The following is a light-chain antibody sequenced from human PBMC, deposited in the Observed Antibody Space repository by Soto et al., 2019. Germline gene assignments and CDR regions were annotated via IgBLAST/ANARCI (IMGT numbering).Light chain of an antibody. J-gene: IGKJ4*01. CDR2: AAS. Sequence: DIALTQSPSFLSASVGDRVTITCRASQDISSYLAWYQQKPGKAPKLLIYAASTLQSGVPSRYSGSGSGTEFTLTISSLQPEDFATYYCQHLNTYPLTFGGGTKVEIK. V-gene: IGKV1-9*01. CDR1: QDISSY. CDR3: QHLNTYPLT.